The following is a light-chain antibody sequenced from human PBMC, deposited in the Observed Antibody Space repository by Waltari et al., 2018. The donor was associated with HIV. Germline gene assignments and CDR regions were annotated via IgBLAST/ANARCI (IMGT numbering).Light chain of an antibody. J-gene: IGKJ2*01. CDR1: QTITSNY. Sequence: IVLTQSPGTLSLSPGERVRLSCRASQTITSNYLAWFQQKPGQAPRLLIYGASNRATGNPDRFRGSGSGTDFTLTISRLEPEDFAVYYCHQYGETSYTFGQGTKLEIK. CDR3: HQYGETSYT. V-gene: IGKV3-20*01. CDR2: GAS.